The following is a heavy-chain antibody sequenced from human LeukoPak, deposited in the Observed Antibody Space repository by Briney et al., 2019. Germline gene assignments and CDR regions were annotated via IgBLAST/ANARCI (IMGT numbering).Heavy chain of an antibody. V-gene: IGHV4-39*01. CDR1: GGSISSSSYY. CDR3: ARLISRHAFDI. J-gene: IGHJ3*02. D-gene: IGHD3-10*01. CDR2: IYYSGST. Sequence: SSETLSLTCTVSGGSISSSSYYWGWIRQPPGKGLEWIGSIYYSGSTYYNPSLKSRVTISVDTSKNQFSLKLSSVTAADTAVYYCARLISRHAFDIWGQGTMVTVSS.